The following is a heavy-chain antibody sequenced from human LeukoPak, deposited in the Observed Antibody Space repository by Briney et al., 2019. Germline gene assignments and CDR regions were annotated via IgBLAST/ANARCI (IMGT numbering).Heavy chain of an antibody. CDR2: IWYDGSNK. Sequence: GGSLRLSCAVSGFTFSSYGMHWVRQAPGKGLEWVAVIWYDGSNKYYADSVKGRFTISRDNSENTLYLQMNSLRAEDTAVYYCARGAGPDAFDIWGQGTMVTVSS. CDR1: GFTFSSYG. CDR3: ARGAGPDAFDI. V-gene: IGHV3-33*01. D-gene: IGHD6-13*01. J-gene: IGHJ3*02.